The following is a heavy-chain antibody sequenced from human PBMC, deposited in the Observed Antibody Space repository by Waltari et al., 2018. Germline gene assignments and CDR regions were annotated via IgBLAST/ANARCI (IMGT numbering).Heavy chain of an antibody. V-gene: IGHV3-74*03. J-gene: IGHJ4*02. D-gene: IGHD2-21*02. CDR1: GFSFSDYV. CDR2: ISHNGGVT. CDR3: ARDRDLTIFDY. Sequence: EVYLVESGGDLAQPGGSLRLSCEASGFSFSDYVMHWIRRRPGKGLEWVARISHNGGVTTYGDAVRRRFIVSRDNARNTFYLQMNSLGVDDTAVYYCARDRDLTIFDYWGQGIRVTVSS.